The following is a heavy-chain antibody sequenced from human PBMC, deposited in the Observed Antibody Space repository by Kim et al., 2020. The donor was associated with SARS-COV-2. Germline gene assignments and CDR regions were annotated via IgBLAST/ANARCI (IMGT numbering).Heavy chain of an antibody. D-gene: IGHD3-16*01. V-gene: IGHV3-9*01. CDR2: IFSSGRT. CDR3: IKDIVAGGADS. Sequence: GGSLRLSCAGSGFTFDEYAMHWVRQAPGKGLEWVSGIFSSGRTGYADSMKGRVTISRDNAKNLLYLQINSRTLEDTAFYYCIKDIVAGGADSWGPGTLVTVSS. J-gene: IGHJ4*02. CDR1: GFTFDEYA.